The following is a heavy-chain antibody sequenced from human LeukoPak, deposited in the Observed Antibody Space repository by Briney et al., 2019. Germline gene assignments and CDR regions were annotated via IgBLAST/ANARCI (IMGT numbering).Heavy chain of an antibody. CDR2: INTNTGNP. J-gene: IGHJ4*02. D-gene: IGHD6-13*01. CDR1: GYTFTNYA. CDR3: ARVSLGIAAAGQVDY. V-gene: IGHV7-4-1*02. Sequence: ASVKVSCKASGYTFTNYAVNWVRQAPGQGLEWMGWINTNTGNPTYAQGFTGRFVFSLDTSVSTAYLQISSLKAEDTAVYYCARVSLGIAAAGQVDYWGQGTLVTVSS.